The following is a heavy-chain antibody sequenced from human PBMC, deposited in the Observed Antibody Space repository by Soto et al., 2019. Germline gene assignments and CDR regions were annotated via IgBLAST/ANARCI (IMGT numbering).Heavy chain of an antibody. D-gene: IGHD6-13*01. V-gene: IGHV1-69*01. Sequence: QVQLVQSGAEVKKPGSSVKVSCKASGGTFSSYAISWVRQAPGQGLEWMGGIIPIFGTANYAQKFQGRVTITADESTSTAYMELSSLRSEDTAVYYCAPYSSSWYGGYYYYGMDVWGQGTTVTVSS. CDR3: APYSSSWYGGYYYYGMDV. CDR1: GGTFSSYA. J-gene: IGHJ6*02. CDR2: IIPIFGTA.